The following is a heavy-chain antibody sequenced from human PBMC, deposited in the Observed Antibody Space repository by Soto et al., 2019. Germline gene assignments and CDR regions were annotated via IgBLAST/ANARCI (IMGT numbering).Heavy chain of an antibody. CDR1: GGTFSSYA. CDR2: IIPIFGTA. V-gene: IGHV1-69*12. CDR3: GRGADYDFWKGLPPYGMDV. Sequence: QVQLVQSGAEVKKPGSSVKVSCKASGGTFSSYAISWVRQAPGQGLEWMGGIIPIFGTANYAQKFQGRVTITADESTSTDYMELSSLRSEDTDVYYCGRGADYDFWKGLPPYGMDVWGQGTTVTVSS. J-gene: IGHJ6*02. D-gene: IGHD3-3*01.